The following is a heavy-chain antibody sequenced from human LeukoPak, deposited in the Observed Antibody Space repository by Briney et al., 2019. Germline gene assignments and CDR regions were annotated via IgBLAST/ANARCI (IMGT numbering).Heavy chain of an antibody. CDR3: ASATGGYTYGLDY. J-gene: IGHJ4*02. CDR1: GFTFSDYY. CDR2: ISGSGYT. Sequence: AGGSLRLSCAASGFTFSDYYMSWIRQAPGKGLEWVSYISGSGYTTYAYSVKGRFTISRDNAKNSLYVQMNSLRAEDTAVYYCASATGGYTYGLDYWGQGTLVTVSS. D-gene: IGHD5-18*01. V-gene: IGHV3-11*03.